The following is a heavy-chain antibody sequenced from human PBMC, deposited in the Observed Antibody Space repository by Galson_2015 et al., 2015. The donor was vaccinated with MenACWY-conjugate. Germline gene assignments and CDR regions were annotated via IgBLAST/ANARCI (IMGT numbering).Heavy chain of an antibody. CDR1: GFTFNNYW. J-gene: IGHJ4*02. CDR3: AREIALAL. D-gene: IGHD3-3*02. CDR2: IKKDGSQK. Sequence: SLRLSCAASGFTFNNYWMSWVRQAPGKGLEWVANIKKDGSQKNYVDSVKGRFTTSRDNAKNSLYLQMNSLKVEDTAVYYCAREIALALWGQGTLVSVSS. V-gene: IGHV3-7*03.